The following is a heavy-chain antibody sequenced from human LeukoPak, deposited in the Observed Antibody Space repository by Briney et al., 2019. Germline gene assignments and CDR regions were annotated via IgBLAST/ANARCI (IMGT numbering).Heavy chain of an antibody. D-gene: IGHD2-8*01. CDR3: ARVFLLMGQYWFDP. J-gene: IGHJ5*02. CDR2: IYYSGST. CDR1: GGSISSSSYY. Sequence: SETLSLTCTVSGGSISSSSYYWRWIRQPPGKGLEWIGSIYYSGSTYYNPSLKSRVTISVDTSKNQFSLKLSSVTAADTAVYYCARVFLLMGQYWFDPWGQGALVTVSS. V-gene: IGHV4-39*07.